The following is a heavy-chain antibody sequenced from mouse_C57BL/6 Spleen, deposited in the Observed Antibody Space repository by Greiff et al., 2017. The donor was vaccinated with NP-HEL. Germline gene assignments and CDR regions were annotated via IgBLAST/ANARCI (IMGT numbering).Heavy chain of an antibody. D-gene: IGHD2-3*01. V-gene: IGHV3-6*01. J-gene: IGHJ3*01. CDR3: ARDRWLLRGAY. Sequence: EVQVVESGPGLVKPSQSLSLTCSVTGYSITSGYYWNWIRQFPGNKLEWMGYISYDGSNNYNPSLKNRISITRDTSKNQFFLKLNSVTTEDTATYYCARDRWLLRGAYWGQGTLVTVSA. CDR2: ISYDGSN. CDR1: GYSITSGYY.